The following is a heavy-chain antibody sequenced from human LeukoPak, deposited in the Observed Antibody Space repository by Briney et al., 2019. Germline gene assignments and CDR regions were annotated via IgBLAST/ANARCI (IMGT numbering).Heavy chain of an antibody. V-gene: IGHV4-39*02. Sequence: SETLSLTCTVSGDSIRSRSYYWGWIRQPPGKGLEWIGSIYFSGSTYYNPSLQSRVTISVDTSKNQFSLKLTSVTAADTAVYYSARDYGGNSYYFDYWGRGTLVTVSS. CDR1: GDSIRSRSYY. CDR2: IYFSGST. CDR3: ARDYGGNSYYFDY. J-gene: IGHJ4*02. D-gene: IGHD4-23*01.